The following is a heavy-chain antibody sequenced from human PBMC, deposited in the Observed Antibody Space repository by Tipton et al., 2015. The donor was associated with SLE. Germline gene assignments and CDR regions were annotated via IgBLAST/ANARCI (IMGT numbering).Heavy chain of an antibody. CDR1: GFTFSSYG. CDR3: AKFPDIVVVPAAHDAFDI. Sequence: SLRLSCAASGFTFSSYGMHWVRQAPGKGLEWVAFIRYDGSNKYYADSVKGRFTISRDNSKNTLYLQMNSLRAEDTAVYYCAKFPDIVVVPAAHDAFDIWGQGTMVTVSS. J-gene: IGHJ3*02. CDR2: IRYDGSNK. V-gene: IGHV3-30*02. D-gene: IGHD2-2*01.